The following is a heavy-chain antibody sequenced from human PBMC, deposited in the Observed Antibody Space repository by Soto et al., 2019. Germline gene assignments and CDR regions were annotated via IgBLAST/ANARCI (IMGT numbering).Heavy chain of an antibody. Sequence: SETLSLTCTVSGGSMRNYFWTWIRQPPGKGLEWIGYIHYSGTTSFFPSYNPSLRSRVTISEDTSKNQFSLKLLSVTTADTAVYFCXAGEASSRNLAPYYLDFWGQGTLVTVSS. D-gene: IGHD6-13*01. J-gene: IGHJ4*02. CDR3: XAGEASSRNLAPYYLDF. V-gene: IGHV4-59*01. CDR2: IHYSGTT. CDR1: GGSMRNYF.